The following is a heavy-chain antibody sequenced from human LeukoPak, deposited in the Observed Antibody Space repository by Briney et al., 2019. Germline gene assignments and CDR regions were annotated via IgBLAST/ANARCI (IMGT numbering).Heavy chain of an antibody. CDR3: ARGYWGLVF. D-gene: IGHD7-27*01. J-gene: IGHJ4*02. CDR2: IKQDGSDK. CDR1: RFTFSAYW. V-gene: IGHV3-7*01. Sequence: GGSLRLSCAASRFTFSAYWMSWVRQAPGKGLEWVANIKQDGSDKYFEDSVKGRFTISRDNAKNSVYLQMNSLRAEDTAVYYCARGYWGLVFWGQGALVTVSS.